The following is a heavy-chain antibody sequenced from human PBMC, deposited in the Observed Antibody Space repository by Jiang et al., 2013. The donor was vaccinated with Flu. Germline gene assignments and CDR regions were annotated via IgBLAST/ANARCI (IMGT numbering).Heavy chain of an antibody. CDR1: GGSVSSYY. J-gene: IGHJ3*02. V-gene: IGHV4-59*02. Sequence: GSGLVKPSETLSLTCTVSGGSVSSYYWSWIRQPPGKGLEWIGYVYYSGSTNYNPSLKSRVTISVDTSENQFSLRLSSVTAADTAVYYCARDRSSTWYPDAFDIWGQGTMVTVSS. CDR3: ARDRSSTWYPDAFDI. D-gene: IGHD6-13*01. CDR2: VYYSGST.